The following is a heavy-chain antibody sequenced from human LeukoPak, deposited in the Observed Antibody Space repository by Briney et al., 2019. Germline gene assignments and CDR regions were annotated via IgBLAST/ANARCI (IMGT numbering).Heavy chain of an antibody. CDR2: IYSGGST. V-gene: IGHV3-53*01. CDR1: GFTVSSNY. J-gene: IGHJ4*02. CDR3: AREPYSSGWYFDY. D-gene: IGHD6-19*01. Sequence: PGGSLRLSCAASGFTVSSNYMSWVRQVPGKGLEWVSVIYSGGSTYYADSVKGRFTISRDNSKNTLYLQMNRLRGEDTAVYYCAREPYSSGWYFDYWGQGTLVTVSS.